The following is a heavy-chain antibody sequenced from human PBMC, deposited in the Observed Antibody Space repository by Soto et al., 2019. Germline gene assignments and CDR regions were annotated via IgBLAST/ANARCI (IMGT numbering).Heavy chain of an antibody. J-gene: IGHJ4*01. CDR2: INSDGSST. D-gene: IGHD3-10*01. Sequence: GGSLRLSCAASGFTFSSYWMHWVRQAPGKGLVWVSRINSDGSSTSYADSVKGRFTISRDNAKNTLYLQMNSLRAEDTAVYYCARGPAPLLLMVRGETFDYWGQGALVTVSS. V-gene: IGHV3-74*01. CDR1: GFTFSSYW. CDR3: ARGPAPLLLMVRGETFDY.